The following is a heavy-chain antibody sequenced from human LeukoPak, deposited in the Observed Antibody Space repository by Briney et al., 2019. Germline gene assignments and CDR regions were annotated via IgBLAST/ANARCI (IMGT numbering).Heavy chain of an antibody. D-gene: IGHD3-16*01. J-gene: IGHJ5*02. CDR3: ARDPGGGTGWFDP. V-gene: IGHV4-59*01. CDR1: GGSISKYY. CDR2: IYYTGST. Sequence: SETLSLTCTVSGGSISKYYWSWIRQPPGKGPEWIGYIYYTGSTKYNPSLKSRVTISVDTSKDQFSLKLSSVTAADTAMYYCARDPGGGTGWFDPWGQGILVTVSS.